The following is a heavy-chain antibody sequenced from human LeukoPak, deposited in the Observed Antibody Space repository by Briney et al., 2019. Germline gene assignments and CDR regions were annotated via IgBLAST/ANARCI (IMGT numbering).Heavy chain of an antibody. D-gene: IGHD4-17*01. CDR1: GFTFSSYS. V-gene: IGHV3-7*01. CDR2: IKQDGGQI. CDR3: ARLGARQMLEY. J-gene: IGHJ4*02. Sequence: GGSLRLPCAASGFTFSSYSMNWVRQAPGKGLEWVANIKQDGGQIYYLESVKGRLTVSRDNAKNSLYLQMNSLRAEDTAVYYCARLGARQMLEYWGQGTLVTVSS.